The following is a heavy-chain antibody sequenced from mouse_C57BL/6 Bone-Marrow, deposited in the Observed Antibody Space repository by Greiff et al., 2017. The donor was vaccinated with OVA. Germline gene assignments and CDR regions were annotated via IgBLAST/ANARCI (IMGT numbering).Heavy chain of an antibody. CDR3: ARHEYYGSSYSFAY. J-gene: IGHJ3*01. D-gene: IGHD1-1*01. Sequence: EVKVEESGGGLVQPGESLKLSCESNEYEFPSHDMSWVRKTPEKRLELVAAINSDGGSTYYPDTMERRFIISRDNTKKTLYLQMSSLRSKDTALYYCARHEYYGSSYSFAYWGQGTLVTVSA. V-gene: IGHV5-2*03. CDR1: EYEFPSHD. CDR2: INSDGGST.